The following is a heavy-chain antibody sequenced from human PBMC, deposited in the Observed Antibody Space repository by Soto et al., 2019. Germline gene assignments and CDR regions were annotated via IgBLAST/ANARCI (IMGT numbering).Heavy chain of an antibody. CDR3: ANLGQWLVPDYYYGMDV. J-gene: IGHJ6*02. CDR1: GFTFSSYA. Sequence: GGSLRLSCEASGFTFSSYAMSWVRQAPGKGLEWASAISGSGGSTYYADSVKGRFTISRDNSKNTLYLQMNSLRAEDTAVYYCANLGQWLVPDYYYGMDVWGRGTTVTVSS. CDR2: ISGSGGST. V-gene: IGHV3-23*01. D-gene: IGHD6-19*01.